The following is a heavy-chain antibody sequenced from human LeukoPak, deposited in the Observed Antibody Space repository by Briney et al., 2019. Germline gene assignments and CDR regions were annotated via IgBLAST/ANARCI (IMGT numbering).Heavy chain of an antibody. V-gene: IGHV1-2*02. J-gene: IGHJ4*02. D-gene: IGHD1-1*01. CDR3: ARDPAGTTGTMGYYFDY. Sequence: ASVKVSCKASGYTFTGYYMHWVRQAPGQGLEWMGWINPNSGGTNYAQKFQGRVTMTRDTSISTAYMELSRLRSDDTAVYYCARDPAGTTGTMGYYFDYWGQGTLVTVSS. CDR1: GYTFTGYY. CDR2: INPNSGGT.